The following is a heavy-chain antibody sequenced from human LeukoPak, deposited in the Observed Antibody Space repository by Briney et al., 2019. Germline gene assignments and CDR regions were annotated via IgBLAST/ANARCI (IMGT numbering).Heavy chain of an antibody. V-gene: IGHV5-51*01. Sequence: GESLKISCKASGYSFTNYWIGWVRQMPGKGLEWMGIIYPGDSDTRNSPSFQGQVTISADKSINTAYLQWSSLKASDTAIYYCARRIGVGSYDYWGQGTLVTVSS. CDR2: IYPGDSDT. CDR1: GYSFTNYW. CDR3: ARRIGVGSYDY. D-gene: IGHD6-19*01. J-gene: IGHJ4*02.